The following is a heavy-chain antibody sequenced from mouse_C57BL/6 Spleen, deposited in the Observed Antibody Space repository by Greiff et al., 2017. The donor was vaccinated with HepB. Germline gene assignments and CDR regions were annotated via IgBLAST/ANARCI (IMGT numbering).Heavy chain of an antibody. J-gene: IGHJ2*01. Sequence: QVQLKQSGAELVMPGASVKLSCKASGYTFTSYWMHWVKQRPGQGLEWIGEIDPSDSYTNYNQKFKGKSTLTVDKSSSTAYMQLSSLTSEDSAVYYCARGYSNYVCFDYWGQGTTLTVSS. CDR2: IDPSDSYT. CDR1: GYTFTSYW. D-gene: IGHD2-5*01. CDR3: ARGYSNYVCFDY. V-gene: IGHV1-69*01.